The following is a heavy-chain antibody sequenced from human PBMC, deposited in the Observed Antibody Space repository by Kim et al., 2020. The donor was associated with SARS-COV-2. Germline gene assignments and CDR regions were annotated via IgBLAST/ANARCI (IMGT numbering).Heavy chain of an antibody. V-gene: IGHV3-23*01. J-gene: IGHJ3*02. D-gene: IGHD6-19*01. CDR2: ISGNGDTT. CDR3: AKRAVAGTGRAFDI. CDR1: GFTFSSYA. Sequence: GGSLRLSCAASGFTFSSYAMNWVRQAPGKGLEWVSGISGNGDTTDYADSVKGRFTISRDNSKNMLYLQMSSLRAEDTALYYCAKRAVAGTGRAFDIWGQGKMVTVSS.